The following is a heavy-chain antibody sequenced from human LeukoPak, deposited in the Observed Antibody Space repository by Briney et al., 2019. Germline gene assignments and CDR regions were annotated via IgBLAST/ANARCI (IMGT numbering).Heavy chain of an antibody. CDR3: ASQNFDY. Sequence: SETLSLTCTVSGGSISSDSYYWSWIRQPPGKGLEWIGDMYYSGSTYYNPSLKSRVTISVDTSKNQFSLKLSSVTAADTAVYYCASQNFDYWGQGTLVTVSS. J-gene: IGHJ4*02. CDR1: GGSISSDSYY. CDR2: MYYSGST. V-gene: IGHV4-39*07.